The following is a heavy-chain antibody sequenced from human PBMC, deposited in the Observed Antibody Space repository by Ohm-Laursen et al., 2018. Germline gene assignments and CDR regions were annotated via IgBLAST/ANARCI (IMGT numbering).Heavy chain of an antibody. CDR3: AILGGSGWPPYYYYGMDV. V-gene: IGHV3-23*01. Sequence: SLRLSCSATGFTFSSYSMNWVRQAPGKGLEWVSAISGSGGSTYYADSVKGRFTISRDNSKNTLYLQMNSLRAEDTAVYYCAILGGSGWPPYYYYGMDVWGQGTTVTVSS. J-gene: IGHJ6*02. D-gene: IGHD6-25*01. CDR1: GFTFSSYS. CDR2: ISGSGGST.